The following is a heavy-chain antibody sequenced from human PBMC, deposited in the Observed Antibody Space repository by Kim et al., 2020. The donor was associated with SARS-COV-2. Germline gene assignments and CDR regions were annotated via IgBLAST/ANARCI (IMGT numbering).Heavy chain of an antibody. CDR3: VKDLAGDYGWGDY. D-gene: IGHD4-17*01. J-gene: IGHJ4*02. Sequence: YADSVKGRFTIPRDNSKNTLYRQMSSRRAEDTAVYYCVKDLAGDYGWGDYWGQGTLVTVSS. V-gene: IGHV3-64D*06.